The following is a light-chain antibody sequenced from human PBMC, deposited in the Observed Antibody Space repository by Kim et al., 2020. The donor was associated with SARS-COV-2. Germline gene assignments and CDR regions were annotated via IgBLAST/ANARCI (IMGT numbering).Light chain of an antibody. CDR1: QSLVYSDGNSY. CDR2: KVS. Sequence: PASISCRSSQSLVYSDGNSYLNWFHQRPGQSPRRLIYKVSTRDSGVPDRFSCSGSGTDFTLQISRVEAEDVGVYYCIQGTHWPFTFGPGTKVYIK. J-gene: IGKJ3*01. CDR3: IQGTHWPFT. V-gene: IGKV2-30*01.